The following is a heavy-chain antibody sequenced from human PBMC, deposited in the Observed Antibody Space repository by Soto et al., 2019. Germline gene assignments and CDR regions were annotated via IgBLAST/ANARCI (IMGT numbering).Heavy chain of an antibody. J-gene: IGHJ4*02. CDR1: GFIFNSFW. CDR2: IRNDGSDT. CDR3: VRGTATVWTTVFDY. Sequence: EVQLVESGGGLVQPGGSLRLSCAASGFIFNSFWMHWVRQAPGKGLVWVARIRNDGSDTTSADSVQGRFTISRDNAKNTVYLQMNSLRAEDTAIYYCVRGTATVWTTVFDYWGQGTLVTVSS. D-gene: IGHD4-17*01. V-gene: IGHV3-74*01.